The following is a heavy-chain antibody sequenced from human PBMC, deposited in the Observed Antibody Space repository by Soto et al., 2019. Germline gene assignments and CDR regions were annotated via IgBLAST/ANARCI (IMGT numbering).Heavy chain of an antibody. V-gene: IGHV1-2*04. CDR1: GYSFTDYH. CDR3: ARGDSTDCSNGVCSFFYNHDMDV. D-gene: IGHD2-8*01. Sequence: ASVKVSCKASGYSFTDYHIHWVRQAPGQGLEWLGRINPKSGGTSTAQKFQGWVTMTTDTSISTASMELTRLTSDDTAIYYCARGDSTDCSNGVCSFFYNHDMDVWGQGTTVT. J-gene: IGHJ6*02. CDR2: INPKSGGT.